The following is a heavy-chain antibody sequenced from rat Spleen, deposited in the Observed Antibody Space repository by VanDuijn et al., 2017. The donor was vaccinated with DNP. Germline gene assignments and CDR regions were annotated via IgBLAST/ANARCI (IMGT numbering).Heavy chain of an antibody. D-gene: IGHD1-12*02. CDR3: ARNYYDGSYRFAY. V-gene: IGHV2-16*01. CDR2: IWSGGST. J-gene: IGHJ3*01. CDR1: GFSLPSYG. Sequence: QVQLKESGPGLVQPSQTLSLTCTVSGFSLPSYGVSWVRQPPGKGLEWIGAIWSGGSTDYNSALKSRQSISRDTSKSQVLLKMNSLQTEDTAMYFCARNYYDGSYRFAYWGQGTLVTVSS.